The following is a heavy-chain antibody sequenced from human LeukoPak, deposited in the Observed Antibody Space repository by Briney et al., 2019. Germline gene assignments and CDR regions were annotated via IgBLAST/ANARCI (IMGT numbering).Heavy chain of an antibody. J-gene: IGHJ4*02. D-gene: IGHD4-11*01. CDR2: ISSSGTYI. V-gene: IGHV3-21*01. Sequence: GGSLRLSCAASGFTFTSYNMNWVRQAPEKGLEWVSSISSSGTYIYYADSVKGRFTISRDNAKDSLYLHMNSLRAEDTAVYYCARGEGSTITTLTTFDYWGQGTLVTVSS. CDR1: GFTFTSYN. CDR3: ARGEGSTITTLTTFDY.